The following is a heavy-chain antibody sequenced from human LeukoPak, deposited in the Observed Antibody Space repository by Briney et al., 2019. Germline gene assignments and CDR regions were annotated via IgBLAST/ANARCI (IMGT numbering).Heavy chain of an antibody. CDR3: ARGGWSHDY. D-gene: IGHD6-19*01. CDR1: GDSISSSTYY. CDR2: IYYSGNT. Sequence: PSETLSLTCTVSGDSISSSTYYWGWIRQPPGKGLEWIGSIYYSGNTYYNPSLKSRVTISVDTSKNQFSLKLSSVTAADTAVYYCARGGWSHDYWGQGTLVTVSS. V-gene: IGHV4-39*01. J-gene: IGHJ4*02.